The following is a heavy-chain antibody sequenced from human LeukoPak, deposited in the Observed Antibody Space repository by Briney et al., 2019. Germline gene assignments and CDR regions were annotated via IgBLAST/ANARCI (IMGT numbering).Heavy chain of an antibody. D-gene: IGHD6-6*01. CDR3: ARDLTYSSST. J-gene: IGHJ5*02. CDR2: IHYSGST. V-gene: IGHV4-59*01. Sequence: SETLSLTCTVSGGSINSYYWSWIRQPPGKGLQWIGCIHYSGSTNYNPSLKSRVTISVDTSKNQFSLKLSSVTAADTAVYYCARDLTYSSSTWGQGTLVTVSS. CDR1: GGSINSYY.